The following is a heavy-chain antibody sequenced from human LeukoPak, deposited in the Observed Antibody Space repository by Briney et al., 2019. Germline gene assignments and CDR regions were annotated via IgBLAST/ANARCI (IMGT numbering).Heavy chain of an antibody. CDR3: AKEGSSSPAGGVKYYFDY. J-gene: IGHJ4*02. CDR1: GFAFSSYG. V-gene: IGHV3-30*02. CDR2: IRYDGSNK. D-gene: IGHD6-13*01. Sequence: PGGSLRLSCAASGFAFSSYGMHWVRQAPGKGLEWVAFIRYDGSNKYYADSVKGRFTISRDNSKNTLYLQMNSLRAEDTALYYCAKEGSSSPAGGVKYYFDYWGQGTLVTVSS.